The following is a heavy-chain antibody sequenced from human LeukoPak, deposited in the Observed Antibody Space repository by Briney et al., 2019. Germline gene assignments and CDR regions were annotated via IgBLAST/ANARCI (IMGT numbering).Heavy chain of an antibody. CDR1: GGSISSSSYY. Sequence: PSETLSLTCTVSGGSISSSSYYWGWIRQHPGKGLEWIGYIYYSGSTYYNPSLKSRVTISVDTSKNQFSLKLSSVTAADTAVYYCAREDCSGGSCRGSHWGQGTLVTVSS. J-gene: IGHJ4*02. CDR2: IYYSGST. CDR3: AREDCSGGSCRGSH. D-gene: IGHD2-15*01. V-gene: IGHV4-31*03.